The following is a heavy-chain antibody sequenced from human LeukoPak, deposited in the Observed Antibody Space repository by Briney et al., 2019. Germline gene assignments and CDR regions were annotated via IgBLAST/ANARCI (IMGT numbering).Heavy chain of an antibody. CDR2: ISAYNGNT. Sequence: ASVKVSCKASGYTFTSYGISWVRQAPGHRLEWMGWISAYNGNTNYAQKLQGRVTMTTDTSTSTAYMDLRSLRSDDTAVYYCARDELIGTKDYWGQGTLVTVSS. V-gene: IGHV1-18*01. J-gene: IGHJ4*02. CDR1: GYTFTSYG. D-gene: IGHD2-21*01. CDR3: ARDELIGTKDY.